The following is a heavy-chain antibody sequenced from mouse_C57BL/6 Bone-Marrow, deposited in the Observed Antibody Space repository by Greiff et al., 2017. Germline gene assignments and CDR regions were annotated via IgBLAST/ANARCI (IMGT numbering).Heavy chain of an antibody. Sequence: VQLQQSGAELVRPGASVKLSCTASGFNIKDDYIHWVKQRPEQGLEWIGWIDPEIGDPEYASKFQGKATITSDPSSNTAYLPLSSLTSADTAVYYCSSFDGNYFDFWGQGTPLTVAS. J-gene: IGHJ2*01. CDR2: IDPEIGDP. CDR3: SSFDGNYFDF. CDR1: GFNIKDDY. D-gene: IGHD2-3*01. V-gene: IGHV14-4*01.